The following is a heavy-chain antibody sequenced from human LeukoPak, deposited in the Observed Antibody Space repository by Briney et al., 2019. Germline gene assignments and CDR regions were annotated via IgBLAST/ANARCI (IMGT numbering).Heavy chain of an antibody. CDR1: GGTFSSYA. CDR3: ARGRYCSGGSCYSDY. J-gene: IGHJ4*02. CDR2: IIPIFGTA. Sequence: ASVKVSCKASGGTFSSYAIGWVRQAPGQGLEWMGRIIPIFGTANYAQKFQGRVTITTDESTSTAYMELSSLRSEDTAVYYCARGRYCSGGSCYSDYWGQGTLVTVSS. V-gene: IGHV1-69*05. D-gene: IGHD2-15*01.